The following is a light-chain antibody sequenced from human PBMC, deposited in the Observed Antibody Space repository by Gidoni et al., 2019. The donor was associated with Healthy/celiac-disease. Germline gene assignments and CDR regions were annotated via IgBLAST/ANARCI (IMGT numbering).Light chain of an antibody. Sequence: SYELTQPPSVSVSPGQTARITCSGDALQKQYAFWYQQKPGQAPVLVIYKDSERPSGIPERFSGSSSGTRVTLTISGVQAEDEADYYCQSADSSGTYVVFGGGTKLTVL. CDR2: KDS. V-gene: IGLV3-25*03. CDR1: ALQKQY. J-gene: IGLJ2*01. CDR3: QSADSSGTYVV.